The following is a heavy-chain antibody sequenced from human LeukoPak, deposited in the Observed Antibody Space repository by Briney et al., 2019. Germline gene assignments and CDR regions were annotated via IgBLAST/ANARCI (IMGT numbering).Heavy chain of an antibody. CDR1: GFTFSSHS. V-gene: IGHV3-21*01. CDR3: VKSRGGMVTGLYYFDC. Sequence: GGSLRLSCAASGFTFSSHSMNWVRQAPGKGLEWVSSIDSSSGYTYYADSVKGRFTISRDNSKNTLYLQMSSLRPEDTAVYYCVKSRGGMVTGLYYFDCWGQGTLVTVSS. J-gene: IGHJ4*02. D-gene: IGHD5-18*01. CDR2: IDSSSGYT.